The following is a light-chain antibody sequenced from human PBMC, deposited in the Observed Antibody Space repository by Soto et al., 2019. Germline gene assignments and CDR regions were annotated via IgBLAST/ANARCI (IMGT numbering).Light chain of an antibody. Sequence: IVMAQSPSTLSVSPGERATLSCRASQSISSNLAWYQQKPGQAPRLLIYGASTRATGIPARFTGSGSGTELTLTISSLQSEDFAVYYCQHYNNWPPWTFGQGTKVDI. CDR1: QSISSN. CDR3: QHYNNWPPWT. V-gene: IGKV3-15*01. CDR2: GAS. J-gene: IGKJ1*01.